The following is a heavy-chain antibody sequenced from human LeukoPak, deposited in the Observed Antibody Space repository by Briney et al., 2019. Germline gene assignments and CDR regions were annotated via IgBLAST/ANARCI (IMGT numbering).Heavy chain of an antibody. CDR3: AGVGVQITMMAHIYYFDY. D-gene: IGHD3-22*01. J-gene: IGHJ4*02. V-gene: IGHV4-31*03. CDR1: GGSISSGGYY. CDR2: IYYSGST. Sequence: SQTLSLTCTVSGGSISSGGYYWSWIRQHPGKGLEWIGYIYYSGSTYYNPSLKSRVTISVDTSKNQFSLKLSSVTAADTAVYYCAGVGVQITMMAHIYYFDYWGQGTLVTVSS.